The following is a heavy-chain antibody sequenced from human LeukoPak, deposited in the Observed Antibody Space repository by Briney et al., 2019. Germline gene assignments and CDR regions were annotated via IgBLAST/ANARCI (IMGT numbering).Heavy chain of an antibody. CDR2: ISVSAGIT. CDR3: TRGYSSGWSPFDY. D-gene: IGHD6-19*01. CDR1: GFSFSSYA. J-gene: IGHJ4*02. Sequence: GASLRLSCAASGFSFSSYAMSWVRQTPGTGLDWVSGISVSAGITRYAYSVKGRITISTYDPKNVLYLEMNILSVDGTVLYYCTRGYSSGWSPFDYWGLGTLVTVSS. V-gene: IGHV3-23*01.